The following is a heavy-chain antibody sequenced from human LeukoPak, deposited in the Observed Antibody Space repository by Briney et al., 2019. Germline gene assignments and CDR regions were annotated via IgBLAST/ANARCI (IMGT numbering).Heavy chain of an antibody. D-gene: IGHD3-10*01. CDR3: AKVGLQEFGETYYYYYYMDV. CDR2: INSDGSST. CDR1: GFTFSSYW. V-gene: IGHV3-74*01. Sequence: HPGGSLRLSCAASGFTFSSYWMHWVRHAPGKGLVWVSRINSDGSSTSYADSVKGRFTISRDNSKNTMYLQMNSLRAEDTAVYYCAKVGLQEFGETYYYYYYMDVWGKGTTVTISS. J-gene: IGHJ6*03.